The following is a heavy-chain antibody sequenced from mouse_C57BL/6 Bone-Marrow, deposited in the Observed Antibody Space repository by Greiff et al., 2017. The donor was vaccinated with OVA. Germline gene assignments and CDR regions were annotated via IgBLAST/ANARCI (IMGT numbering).Heavy chain of an antibody. D-gene: IGHD3-3*01. CDR3: ARYEGTSYAMDY. CDR2: IRNKANGYTT. Sequence: EVQGVESGGGLVQPGGSLSLSCAASGFTFPAYYMSWVRQPPGKALEWLGFIRNKANGYTTEYSASVKGRFTISRDNSQSILYLQMNALRAEDSATYYCARYEGTSYAMDYWGQGTSVTVSS. J-gene: IGHJ4*01. CDR1: GFTFPAYY. V-gene: IGHV7-3*01.